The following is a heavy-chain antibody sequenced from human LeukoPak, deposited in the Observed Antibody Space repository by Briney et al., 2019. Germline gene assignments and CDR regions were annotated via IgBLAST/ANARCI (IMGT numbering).Heavy chain of an antibody. V-gene: IGHV3-21*01. CDR1: GFXFSSYS. Sequence: GGSLRLSCAASGFXFSSYSISWVRQAPGKGLEWVSSISSSRSYIYYADSVKGRFTISRDNAKNSLYLQMNSLRAEDTAVYYCARDAFDIWGQGTMVTVSS. CDR3: ARDAFDI. J-gene: IGHJ3*02. CDR2: ISSSRSYI.